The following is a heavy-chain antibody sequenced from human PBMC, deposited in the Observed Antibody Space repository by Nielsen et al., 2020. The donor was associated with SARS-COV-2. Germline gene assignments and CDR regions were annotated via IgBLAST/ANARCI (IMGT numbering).Heavy chain of an antibody. CDR3: ATQYYTSWPH. Sequence: GESLKIPCKGSGYPFTSYWIGWVRQMHGKGLEWMGIIYPGDSDTRYSPSFQGQVTISADKSITTAYLQWSSLKASDTANYYCATQYYTSWPHWGQGTLVTVSS. D-gene: IGHD2-2*01. CDR1: GYPFTSYW. V-gene: IGHV5-51*01. J-gene: IGHJ4*02. CDR2: IYPGDSDT.